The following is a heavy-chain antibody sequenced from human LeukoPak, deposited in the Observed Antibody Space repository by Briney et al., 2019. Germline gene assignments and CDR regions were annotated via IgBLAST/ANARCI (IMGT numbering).Heavy chain of an antibody. CDR1: GFTFDDYV. V-gene: IGHV3-9*01. CDR2: INWIGDSL. J-gene: IGHJ3*02. Sequence: GGSLRLSRAASGFTFDDYVMYWVRQAPGKGLEWVSGINWIGDSLAYADSVKGRFTISRDNVKNSLYLQMNSLRAEDTALYYCAKDIERGLGINAFDTWGQGTMVTVSS. CDR3: AKDIERGLGINAFDT. D-gene: IGHD1-14*01.